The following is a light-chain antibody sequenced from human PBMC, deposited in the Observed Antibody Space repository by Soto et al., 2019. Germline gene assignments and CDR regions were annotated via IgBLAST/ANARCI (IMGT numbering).Light chain of an antibody. J-gene: IGKJ1*01. CDR3: QQYNNWPPWT. V-gene: IGKV3-15*01. Sequence: EIVMTQSPVTLSVSPGERATLSCRASQSVSHNLAWYQQKIGQPPRLLIYGASTRATGIPARFSGSGSGTEFTLTISSLQSEDFAVYYCQQYNNWPPWTFGQGTKVEVK. CDR1: QSVSHN. CDR2: GAS.